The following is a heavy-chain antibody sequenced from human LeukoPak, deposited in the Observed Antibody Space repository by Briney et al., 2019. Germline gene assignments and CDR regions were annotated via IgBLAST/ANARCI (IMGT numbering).Heavy chain of an antibody. CDR3: AKESAYGDYSESSLVDY. J-gene: IGHJ4*02. CDR2: ISGSGGST. D-gene: IGHD4-17*01. CDR1: GFTFSSYA. Sequence: PGGSLRLSCAASGFTFSSYAMSWVRQAPGKGLEWVSAISGSGGSTYYADSVKGRFTVSRDNSKNTLYLQMNSLRAEDTAVYYCAKESAYGDYSESSLVDYWGQGTLVTVSS. V-gene: IGHV3-23*01.